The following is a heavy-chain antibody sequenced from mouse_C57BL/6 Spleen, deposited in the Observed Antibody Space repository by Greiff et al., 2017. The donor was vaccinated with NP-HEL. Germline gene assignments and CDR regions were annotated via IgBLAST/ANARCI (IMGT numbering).Heavy chain of an antibody. Sequence: QVQLQQPGAELVMPGASVKLSCKASGYTFTSYWMHWVKQRPGQGLEWIGEIDPSDSYTNYNQKFKGKSTLTVDKSSSTAYMQLSSLTSEDSAVYYCARRRYYGNYEDYFDYWGQGTTLTVSS. D-gene: IGHD2-1*01. CDR2: IDPSDSYT. CDR3: ARRRYYGNYEDYFDY. CDR1: GYTFTSYW. J-gene: IGHJ2*01. V-gene: IGHV1-69*01.